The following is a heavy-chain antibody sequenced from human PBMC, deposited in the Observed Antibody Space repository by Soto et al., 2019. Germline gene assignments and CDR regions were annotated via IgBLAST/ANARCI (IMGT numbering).Heavy chain of an antibody. CDR1: GFTFSNYN. Sequence: GGSLRLSCAASGFTFSNYNMNWVRQAPGKGLEWVSYISSRSSTIYYADSVKGRFTISRDNAKNSLYLQMNSLRDEDTAVYYCARDCGKGYGMDVWGQGTTVIVSS. J-gene: IGHJ6*02. CDR3: ARDCGKGYGMDV. CDR2: ISSRSSTI. V-gene: IGHV3-48*02.